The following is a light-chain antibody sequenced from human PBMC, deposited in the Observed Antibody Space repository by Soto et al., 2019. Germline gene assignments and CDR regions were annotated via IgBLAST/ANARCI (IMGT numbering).Light chain of an antibody. J-gene: IGLJ1*01. CDR2: EGS. CDR3: CSYASVSSFV. V-gene: IGLV2-23*03. Sequence: QSALTQPASVSGSPGQSITISCTGISSDVASYNLVSWYQLHPGKAPKLIIYEGSKRPSGVSGRFSGSQSGSTASLTISGLQAEDEADYCCCSYASVSSFVFGTGTKVTVL. CDR1: SSDVASYNL.